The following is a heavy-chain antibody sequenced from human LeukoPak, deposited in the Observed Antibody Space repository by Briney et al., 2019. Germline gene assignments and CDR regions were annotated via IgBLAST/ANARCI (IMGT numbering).Heavy chain of an antibody. J-gene: IGHJ6*03. D-gene: IGHD5-18*01. CDR2: IYYSGST. CDR3: ARVTAMVTIYYYYYMDV. Sequence: KASETLSLTCTVSGGSISSSSYYWGWISQPPGKGLEWIGSIYYSGSTNYNPSLKSRVTISVDTSKNQLSLKLSSVTAADTAVYYCARVTAMVTIYYYYYMDVWGKGTTVTISS. CDR1: GGSISSSSYY. V-gene: IGHV4-39*07.